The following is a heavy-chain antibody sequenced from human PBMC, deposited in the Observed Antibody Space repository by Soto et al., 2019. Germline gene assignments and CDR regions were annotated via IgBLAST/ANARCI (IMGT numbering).Heavy chain of an antibody. Sequence: ASVKVSCKASGYTFTGYYMHWVRQAPGQGLEWMGWINPNSGGTNYAQKFQGRVTMTRDTSISTACMELSRLRSDDTAVYYCARDPPHRGYYDSSGYFSYPTLFDYWGQGTLVTVSS. CDR2: INPNSGGT. D-gene: IGHD3-22*01. J-gene: IGHJ4*02. CDR3: ARDPPHRGYYDSSGYFSYPTLFDY. CDR1: GYTFTGYY. V-gene: IGHV1-2*02.